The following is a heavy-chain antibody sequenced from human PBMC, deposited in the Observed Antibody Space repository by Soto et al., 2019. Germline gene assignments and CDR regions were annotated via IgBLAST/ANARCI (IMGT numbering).Heavy chain of an antibody. CDR3: ARDLPRSPPYIALAGTARGCWFDP. V-gene: IGHV3-7*01. D-gene: IGHD6-19*01. J-gene: IGHJ5*02. CDR2: IKQDGSEK. Sequence: EVQLVESGGGLVQPGGSLRLSCAASGFTFSSYWMSWVRQAPGKGLEWVANIKQDGSEKYYVDSVKGRFTISRDNAKNSLYLQMNSLRAEDTAVYYCARDLPRSPPYIALAGTARGCWFDPWGQLTLVTVSS. CDR1: GFTFSSYW.